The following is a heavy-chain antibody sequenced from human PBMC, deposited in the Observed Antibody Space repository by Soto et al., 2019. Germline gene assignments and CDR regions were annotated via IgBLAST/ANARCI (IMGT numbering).Heavy chain of an antibody. CDR2: INPHGGST. V-gene: IGHV1-46*01. J-gene: IGHJ5*02. CDR1: RDSFTSYY. CDR3: ARSSGGNFGIIIEGTNWFAP. D-gene: IGHD1-26*01. Sequence: SVEVSCEAPRDSFTSYYSNWVRQAQGQGLEWMGVINPHGGSTAYAQKFKGRVTLTRDTSASTVYMEVSSLTSEDTAMYYCARSSGGNFGIIIEGTNWFAPWGQGTLVTVSS.